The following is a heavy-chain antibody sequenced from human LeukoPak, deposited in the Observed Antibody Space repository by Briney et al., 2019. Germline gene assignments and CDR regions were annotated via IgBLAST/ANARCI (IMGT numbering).Heavy chain of an antibody. CDR1: GFTFSSYA. CDR3: ARGRGSYFGY. Sequence: GGSLRLSCAASGFTFSSYAMHWVRQAPGKGLEWVAVISYDGSNKYYADSVKGRFTISRDNSKNTLYLQMNSLRAEDTAVYYCARGRGSYFGYWGQGTLVTVSS. J-gene: IGHJ4*02. D-gene: IGHD1-26*01. CDR2: ISYDGSNK. V-gene: IGHV3-30-3*01.